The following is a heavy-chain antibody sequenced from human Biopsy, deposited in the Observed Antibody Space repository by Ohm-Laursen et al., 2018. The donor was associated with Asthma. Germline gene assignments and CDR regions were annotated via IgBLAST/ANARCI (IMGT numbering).Heavy chain of an antibody. D-gene: IGHD1-14*01. Sequence: GSLRLSCSASGFSFRDYYMSWIRQAPGKGLEWISYISSGGRTIYYADSVKGRFTISRDNAQNLLYLQMSSLRTEDTAVYYCAGDNHDYYYYGMDLWGQGTSVTVSS. J-gene: IGHJ6*02. CDR3: AGDNHDYYYYGMDL. CDR2: ISSGGRTI. CDR1: GFSFRDYY. V-gene: IGHV3-11*01.